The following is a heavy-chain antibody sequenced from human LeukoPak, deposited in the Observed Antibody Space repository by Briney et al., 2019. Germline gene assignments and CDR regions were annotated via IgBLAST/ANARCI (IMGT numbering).Heavy chain of an antibody. D-gene: IGHD2-2*01. J-gene: IGHJ4*02. V-gene: IGHV4-59*01. CDR1: GAPTSSYY. Sequence: SETLSLTCNVSGAPTSSYYWSWIRQAPGKGLEWIGYFYHRGETKYNPSLLSRVTISVDTSKNLFSLRLTSVTAADTAVYYCAISFTYATGWPFEYWGRGTLFTVSS. CDR3: AISFTYATGWPFEY. CDR2: FYHRGET.